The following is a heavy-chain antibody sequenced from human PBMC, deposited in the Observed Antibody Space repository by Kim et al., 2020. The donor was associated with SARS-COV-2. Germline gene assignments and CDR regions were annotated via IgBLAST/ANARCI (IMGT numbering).Heavy chain of an antibody. D-gene: IGHD3-22*01. CDR2: ISGSGGST. J-gene: IGHJ4*02. CDR3: AKDFFYDSSGYSGDY. CDR1: GFTFSSYA. V-gene: IGHV3-23*01. Sequence: VGSLRLSCAASGFTFSSYAMSWVRQAPGKGLEWVSAISGSGGSTYYADSVKGRFTISRDNSKNTLYLQMNSLRAEDTAVYYCAKDFFYDSSGYSGDYWGQGSLGTVSS.